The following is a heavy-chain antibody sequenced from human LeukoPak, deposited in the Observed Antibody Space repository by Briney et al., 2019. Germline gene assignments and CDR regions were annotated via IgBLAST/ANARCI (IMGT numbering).Heavy chain of an antibody. CDR2: LSGSGGGT. CDR1: GITLSNYG. J-gene: IGHJ4*02. Sequence: GSLRLSCAVSGITLSNYGMSWVRQAPGKGLEWVAGLSGSGGGTNYADSVQGRFTISRDNPKNTLYLQMNSLRAEGTAVYFCAKRGVVIRVFLVGFHKEAYYFDSWGQGALVTVSS. V-gene: IGHV3-23*01. D-gene: IGHD3-10*01. CDR3: AKRGVVIRVFLVGFHKEAYYFDS.